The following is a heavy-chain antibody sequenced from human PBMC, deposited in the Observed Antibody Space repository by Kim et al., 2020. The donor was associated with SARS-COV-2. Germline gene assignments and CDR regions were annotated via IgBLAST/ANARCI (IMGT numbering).Heavy chain of an antibody. CDR3: ARFSTVYGMDV. CDR2: T. Sequence: THYNQAHKCRSTITVDRSKNQFCLKLSSVTAADTAVYYCARFSTVYGMDVWGQGTTVTVSS. J-gene: IGHJ6*02. D-gene: IGHD4-17*01. V-gene: IGHV4-30-2*01.